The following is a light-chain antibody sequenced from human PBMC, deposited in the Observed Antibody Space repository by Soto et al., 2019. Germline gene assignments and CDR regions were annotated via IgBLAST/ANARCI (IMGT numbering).Light chain of an antibody. V-gene: IGKV4-1*01. J-gene: IGKJ1*01. CDR2: WAS. CDR1: QSVLYSSNNKNY. Sequence: DIVMTQSPDSLAVSLGERATINCKSSQSVLYSSNNKNYLAWYQQKPGQPPKLLIYWASTRESGVPDRFSGSGSGXXXXXXXXSXXXXDVAVYYCQQYYSTPRTFGQXTKVEIK. CDR3: QQYYSTPRT.